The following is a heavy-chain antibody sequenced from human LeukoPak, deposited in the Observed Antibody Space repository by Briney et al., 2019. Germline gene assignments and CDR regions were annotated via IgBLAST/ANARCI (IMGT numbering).Heavy chain of an antibody. Sequence: GGSLRLSCAASGFTFSSYSMNWVRQAPGKGLEWVSSISSSSSYIYYADSVKGRFTISRDNAKNTLYLQMNSLRVEDTAVYYCANNPAYDILTGPNGRFDYWGQGTLVTVSS. CDR3: ANNPAYDILTGPNGRFDY. CDR1: GFTFSSYS. CDR2: ISSSSSYI. V-gene: IGHV3-21*04. D-gene: IGHD3-9*01. J-gene: IGHJ4*02.